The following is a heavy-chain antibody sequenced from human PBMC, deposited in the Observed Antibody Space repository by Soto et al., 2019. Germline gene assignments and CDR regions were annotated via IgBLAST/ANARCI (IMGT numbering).Heavy chain of an antibody. D-gene: IGHD5-12*01. CDR1: GFTFSSYA. J-gene: IGHJ4*02. V-gene: IGHV3-23*01. CDR3: AKDLLAGYSGYGYFDY. CDR2: ISGSGGGT. Sequence: PGGSLRLSCAASGFTFSSYAMSWVRQAPGKGLEWVSAISGSGGGTYYADSVKGRFTISRDNSKNTLYLQMNSLRAEDTAVYYCAKDLLAGYSGYGYFDYWGQGTLVTVSS.